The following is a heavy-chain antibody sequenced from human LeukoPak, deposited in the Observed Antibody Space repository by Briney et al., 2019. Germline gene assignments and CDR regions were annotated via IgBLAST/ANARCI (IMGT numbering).Heavy chain of an antibody. D-gene: IGHD4-17*01. Sequence: GGSLRLSCAAYGFTFSSYSMNWVRQAPGKGLEWVSSISSSSSYIYYADSVKGRFTISRDNAKNSLYLQMNSLRADDTAVYYCARDGDYFIDYWGQGTLVTVSS. CDR1: GFTFSSYS. J-gene: IGHJ4*02. V-gene: IGHV3-21*04. CDR3: ARDGDYFIDY. CDR2: ISSSSSYI.